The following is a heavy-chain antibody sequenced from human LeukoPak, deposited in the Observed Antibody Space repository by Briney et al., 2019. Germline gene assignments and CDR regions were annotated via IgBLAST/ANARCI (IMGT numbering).Heavy chain of an antibody. J-gene: IGHJ6*03. CDR1: GGSIRGYY. V-gene: IGHV4-59*01. Sequence: SETLSLTCTVSGGSIRGYYWSWIRQPPGKGLEYIGYIYYSGITNYNPSLKSRVTISVDTSKNQFSLGLRSVTAADTAVYFCARGRVSSSTYYSTYYYYFYMDVWGKGTTVTVSS. CDR2: IYYSGIT. CDR3: ARGRVSSSTYYSTYYYYFYMDV. D-gene: IGHD3-22*01.